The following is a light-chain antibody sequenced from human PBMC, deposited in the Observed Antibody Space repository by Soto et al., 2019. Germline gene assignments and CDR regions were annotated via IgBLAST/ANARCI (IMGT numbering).Light chain of an antibody. Sequence: IVLTQSPGTLSLSPGERATLSCRASQALKRSFLAWYQHKPGQSPRLLISGVSSRAAGVPARFSGSGSGRDFTLTISSLEPEDFAIYYCQQRSSWPLTFGGGTKVEI. V-gene: IGKV3D-20*02. CDR1: QALKRSF. CDR3: QQRSSWPLT. J-gene: IGKJ4*01. CDR2: GVS.